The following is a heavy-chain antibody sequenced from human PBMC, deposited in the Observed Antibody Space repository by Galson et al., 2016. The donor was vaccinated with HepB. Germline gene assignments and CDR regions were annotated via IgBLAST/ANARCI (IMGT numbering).Heavy chain of an antibody. CDR2: IIPIVGIP. CDR3: ARDEGPITGTTKFDY. CDR1: GGTLSRYA. Sequence: SVKVSCKASGGTLSRYAINWVRQAPGQGLEWMGRIIPIVGIPNYAQKFQGSVTITADKSTTTAYMELSSLRSEDTAVYYCARDEGPITGTTKFDYWGQGNLVTFSS. D-gene: IGHD1-7*01. J-gene: IGHJ4*02. V-gene: IGHV1-69*04.